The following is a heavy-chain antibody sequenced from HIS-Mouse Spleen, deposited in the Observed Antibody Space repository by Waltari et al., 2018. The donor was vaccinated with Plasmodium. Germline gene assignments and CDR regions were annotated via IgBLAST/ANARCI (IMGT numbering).Heavy chain of an antibody. D-gene: IGHD6-13*01. CDR1: GFPFSSYW. CDR3: ASSWYWYFDL. V-gene: IGHV3-7*01. CDR2: IKQDGSEK. Sequence: EVQLVDSGGGWVQPGGSLSLSGAAPGFPFSSYWVSWVGQAPGKGLEWVANIKQDGSEKYYVDSVKGRFTISRDNAKNSLYLQMNSLRAEDTAVYYCASSWYWYFDLWGRGTLVTVSS. J-gene: IGHJ2*01.